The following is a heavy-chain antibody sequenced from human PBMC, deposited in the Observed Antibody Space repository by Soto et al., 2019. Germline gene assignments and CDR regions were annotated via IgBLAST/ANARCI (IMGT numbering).Heavy chain of an antibody. CDR3: AKDRDYYFSSGYYYTTTLFDS. V-gene: IGHV3-23*01. CDR1: RWNFSSDA. Sequence: GALRLSCAGSRWNFSSDAMSWVRQAPGKGLEWVSSISGSGGNTYYAGSVKGRFTIYRDNSKTTLFLQMNSLRVEDTAVYYCAKDRDYYFSSGYYYTTTLFDSSGQGTIDTVSS. D-gene: IGHD3-22*01. CDR2: ISGSGGNT. J-gene: IGHJ3*02.